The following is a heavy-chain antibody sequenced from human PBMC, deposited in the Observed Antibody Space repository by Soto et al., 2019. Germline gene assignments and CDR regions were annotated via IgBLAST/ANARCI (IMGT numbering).Heavy chain of an antibody. J-gene: IGHJ3*02. CDR2: ISYDGSNK. CDR3: AKDLGYSYESDAFDI. D-gene: IGHD5-18*01. CDR1: GFTFSSYG. V-gene: IGHV3-30*18. Sequence: PGGSLRLSCAASGFTFSSYGMHWVRQAPGKGLEWVAVISYDGSNKYYADSVKGRFTISRDNSKNTLYLQMNSLRAEDTAVYYCAKDLGYSYESDAFDIWGQGTMVTVSS.